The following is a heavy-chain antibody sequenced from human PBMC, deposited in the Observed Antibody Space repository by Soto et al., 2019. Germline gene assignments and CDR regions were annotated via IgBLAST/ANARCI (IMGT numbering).Heavy chain of an antibody. CDR3: ARVGYYYGSGSFLFDP. CDR1: GYTFTSHS. Sequence: QVQLVQSGAEVKKPGASVKVSCKASGYTFTSHSISWVRRAPGEGLEGVGWISAYNGYTNYAENFQGRVTMTTDASTSTGYMELRSLRSDDTAVYYCARVGYYYGSGSFLFDPWGQGTLVTVSS. D-gene: IGHD3-10*01. V-gene: IGHV1-18*04. J-gene: IGHJ5*02. CDR2: ISAYNGYT.